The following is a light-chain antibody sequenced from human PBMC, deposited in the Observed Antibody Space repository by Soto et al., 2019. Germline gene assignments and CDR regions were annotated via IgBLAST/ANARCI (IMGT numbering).Light chain of an antibody. CDR3: EARDSSLSAGV. V-gene: IGLV1-51*01. J-gene: IGLJ3*02. Sequence: QSVLTQPPSVSAAPGQKVTVSCSGSRSNIGNNYVSWYQHLPGTAPKLLIYDNDKRPSGIPDRFSASKSGTSATLGITGLQTGDEADYYSEARDSSLSAGVFGGGTK. CDR2: DND. CDR1: RSNIGNNY.